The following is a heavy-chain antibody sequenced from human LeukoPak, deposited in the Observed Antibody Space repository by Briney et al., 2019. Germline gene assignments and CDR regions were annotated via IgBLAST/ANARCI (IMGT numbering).Heavy chain of an antibody. CDR3: ARRGKDYGDYAVWFDP. Sequence: SETLSLTCAVYGGSFSGYYWSWIRQPPGKGLEWIGEINHSGSTNYNPSLKSRVTISVDTSKNQLSLKLSSVTAADTAVYYCARRGKDYGDYAVWFDPWGQGTLVTVSS. J-gene: IGHJ5*02. D-gene: IGHD4-17*01. CDR2: INHSGST. V-gene: IGHV4-34*01. CDR1: GGSFSGYY.